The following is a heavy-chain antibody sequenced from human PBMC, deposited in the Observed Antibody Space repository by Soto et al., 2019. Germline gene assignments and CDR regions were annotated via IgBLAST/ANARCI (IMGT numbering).Heavy chain of an antibody. CDR3: AKARCSTTNCDVPDY. CDR2: ISGSGGSP. V-gene: IGHV3-23*01. J-gene: IGHJ4*02. Sequence: EVQLLESGGALLQPGGSLRLSCVASGFTFSTYTMAWVRQAPGKGLEWVSAISGSGGSPSYADSVQGRFSISRDNPRNTLDLQMNSLRGEDTAMYYCAKARCSTTNCDVPDYWGQGTLVTVSS. D-gene: IGHD2-2*01. CDR1: GFTFSTYT.